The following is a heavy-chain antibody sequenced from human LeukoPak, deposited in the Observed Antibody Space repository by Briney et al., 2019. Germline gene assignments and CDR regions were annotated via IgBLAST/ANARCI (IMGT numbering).Heavy chain of an antibody. D-gene: IGHD5-24*01. CDR1: GTSITPYS. Sequence: PSETLSLTCSVSGTSITPYSWSWIRQPPGRGLECIGYFYTSGNTHQNPSLKSRVTMSIDASKNQFSLRLSSMTAADTAVYYCARHRAEMATITDDTFDMWGQGTMVTVSS. CDR2: FYTSGNT. V-gene: IGHV4-4*09. J-gene: IGHJ3*02. CDR3: ARHRAEMATITDDTFDM.